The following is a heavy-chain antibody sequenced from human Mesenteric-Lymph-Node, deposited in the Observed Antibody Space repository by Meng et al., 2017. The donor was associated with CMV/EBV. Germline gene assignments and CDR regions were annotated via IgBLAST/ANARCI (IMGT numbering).Heavy chain of an antibody. CDR2: INHSGST. Sequence: SETLSLTCAVYGGSFSGYYWSWIRQPPGEGLEWIGEINHSGSTNYNPSLKSRVTISVDTSKNQFSLKLSSVTAADTAVYYCAISKRITIFGVVMDDAFDIWGQGTMVTVSS. J-gene: IGHJ3*02. CDR1: GGSFSGYY. V-gene: IGHV4-34*01. D-gene: IGHD3-3*01. CDR3: AISKRITIFGVVMDDAFDI.